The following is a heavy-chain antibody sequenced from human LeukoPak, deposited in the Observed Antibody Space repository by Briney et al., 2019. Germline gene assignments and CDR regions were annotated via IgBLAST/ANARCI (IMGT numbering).Heavy chain of an antibody. CDR2: IYSGGST. D-gene: IGHD1-1*01. CDR1: GFIVSSNY. V-gene: IGHV3-53*01. CDR3: ARKSLQGTWTSSGAFDI. J-gene: IGHJ3*02. Sequence: GGSLRLSCAASGFIVSSNYMNWVRQAPGKGLEWDSVIYSGGSTYYADSVKGRFTISRDNSKNTLYLQMNSLRAEDTAVYYCARKSLQGTWTSSGAFDIWGQGTMVTVSS.